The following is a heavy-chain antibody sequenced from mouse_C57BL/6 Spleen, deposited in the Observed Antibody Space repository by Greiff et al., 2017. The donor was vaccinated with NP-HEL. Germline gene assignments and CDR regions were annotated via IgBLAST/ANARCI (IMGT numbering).Heavy chain of an antibody. V-gene: IGHV1-64*01. CDR1: GYTFTSYW. CDR2: IHPNSGST. D-gene: IGHD2-4*01. CDR3: ARPYYDYDDAMDY. Sequence: VKLQQPGAELVKPGASVKLSCKASGYTFTSYWMHWVKQRPGQGLEWIGMIHPNSGSTNYNEKFKSKATLTVDKSSSTAYMQLSSLTSEDSAVYYCARPYYDYDDAMDYWGQGTSVTVSS. J-gene: IGHJ4*01.